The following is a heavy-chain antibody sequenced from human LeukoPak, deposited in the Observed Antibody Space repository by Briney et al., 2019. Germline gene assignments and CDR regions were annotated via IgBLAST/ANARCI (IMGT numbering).Heavy chain of an antibody. J-gene: IGHJ4*02. CDR2: ICTSGST. D-gene: IGHD6-6*01. Sequence: SETLTLTCTVSGFSISNYYWSWIRQPAGKGLEWASRICTSGSTNYYPSLKSRVTISINKYKNKFSLMLTTVTAADTPVDYYARLRQLDIDYWGQGTLVTVSS. CDR1: GFSISNYY. CDR3: ARLRQLDIDY. V-gene: IGHV4-4*07.